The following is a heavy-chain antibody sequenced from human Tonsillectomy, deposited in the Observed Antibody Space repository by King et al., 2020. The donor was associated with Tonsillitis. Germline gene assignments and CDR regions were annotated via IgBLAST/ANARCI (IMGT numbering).Heavy chain of an antibody. D-gene: IGHD3-22*01. CDR2: MXYDGSNK. CDR1: GFTFRTYA. CDR3: ARDTXVVIEXTXXXXFGXXV. V-gene: IGHV3-30-3*01. J-gene: IGHJ6*04. Sequence: VQLVESGGGVVQPGRSLRLSCAASGFTFRTYAMYWVRQAXGXXLEWXAXMXYDGSNKYYXDSVKGRXPIXRDNSKXTLXLXMNSLRVEXTAXYYCARDTXVVIEXTXXXXFGXXVWGXXXXVXXXX.